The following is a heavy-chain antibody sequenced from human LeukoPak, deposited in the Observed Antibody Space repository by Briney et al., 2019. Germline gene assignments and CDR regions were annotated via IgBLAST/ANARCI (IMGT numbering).Heavy chain of an antibody. V-gene: IGHV3-21*01. D-gene: IGHD3-22*01. Sequence: GGSLRLSCAASGFGFSSYTMNWVRQAPGKGLEWVSSITTGRHYTYYADSVKGRFTISRDNAKNTLYLQMNSLRAEDTAVYYCAKDHESDGYPCLDHWGLGTLVTVSS. CDR2: ITTGRHYT. J-gene: IGHJ4*02. CDR3: AKDHESDGYPCLDH. CDR1: GFGFSSYT.